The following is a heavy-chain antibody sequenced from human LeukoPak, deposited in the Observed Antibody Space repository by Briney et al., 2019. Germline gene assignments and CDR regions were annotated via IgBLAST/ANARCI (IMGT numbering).Heavy chain of an antibody. Sequence: PGGSLRLSRAASGFIFSDSVMSWVRQAPGKGLEWVAAISSTGYTDNADSLKGRFSISRDNSKDTLYLQMNRLRVDDTAVYYCARRTAGAKDLWGKGTTVTVSA. D-gene: IGHD6-19*01. J-gene: IGHJ6*04. V-gene: IGHV3-23*05. CDR1: GFIFSDSV. CDR3: ARRTAGAKDL. CDR2: ISSTGYT.